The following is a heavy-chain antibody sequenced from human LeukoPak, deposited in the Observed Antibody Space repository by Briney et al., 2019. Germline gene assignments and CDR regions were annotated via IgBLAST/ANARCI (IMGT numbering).Heavy chain of an antibody. CDR3: ARHEYAVAGIFDY. J-gene: IGHJ4*02. D-gene: IGHD6-19*01. CDR1: GGSISSYY. Sequence: PSETLSLTCTVSGGSISSYYWSWIRQPPGKGLEWIGYIYYSGSTNYNPSLKSRVTISVDTSKNQFSLKLSSVTAADTAVYYCARHEYAVAGIFDYWGQGTLVTVSS. V-gene: IGHV4-59*08. CDR2: IYYSGST.